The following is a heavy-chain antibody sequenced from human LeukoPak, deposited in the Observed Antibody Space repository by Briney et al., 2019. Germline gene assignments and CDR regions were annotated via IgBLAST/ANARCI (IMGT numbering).Heavy chain of an antibody. CDR3: ARGRLDCSSTSCYVGPYYYYYGMDV. J-gene: IGHJ6*02. Sequence: ASVKVSCKASGGTFSSYAISWVQQAPGQGLEWMGGIIPIFGTANYAQKFQGRVAITADESTSTAYMELSSLRSEDTAVYYCARGRLDCSSTSCYVGPYYYYYGMDVWGQGTTVTVSS. V-gene: IGHV1-69*13. CDR2: IIPIFGTA. CDR1: GGTFSSYA. D-gene: IGHD2-2*01.